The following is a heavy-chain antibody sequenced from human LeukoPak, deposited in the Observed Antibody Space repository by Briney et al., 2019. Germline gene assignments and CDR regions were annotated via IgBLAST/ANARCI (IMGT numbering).Heavy chain of an antibody. CDR3: ARDYYAVAAAAFIDY. CDR1: GFTFSSSW. J-gene: IGHJ4*02. V-gene: IGHV3-7*01. Sequence: PGGSLRLSCAASGFTFSSSWMSWVRQAPGKGLEWVTNIKPDGSEKYYVDSVKGRFTISRDNAKKSLYLQMNSLRAEDTAVYYCARDYYAVAAAAFIDYWGQGTLVTVSS. D-gene: IGHD2-2*01. CDR2: IKPDGSEK.